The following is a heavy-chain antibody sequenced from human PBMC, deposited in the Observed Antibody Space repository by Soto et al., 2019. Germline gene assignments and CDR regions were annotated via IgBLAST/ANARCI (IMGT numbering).Heavy chain of an antibody. D-gene: IGHD5-12*01. CDR2: IYHSGGI. CDR3: ARARVDIDFGLDV. V-gene: IGHV4-4*02. J-gene: IGHJ6*02. Sequence: PSETLSLTCDVSGGSVSSDNWWSWVRQPPGKGLEWIGEIYHSGGINYNPSLKSRVSISVDKSKNQFSLRLSSLTAADTAVYYCARARVDIDFGLDVWGQGTTVTVSS. CDR1: GGSVSSDNW.